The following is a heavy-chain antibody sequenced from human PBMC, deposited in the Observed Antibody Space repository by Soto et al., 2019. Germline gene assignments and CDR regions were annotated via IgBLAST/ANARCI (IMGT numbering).Heavy chain of an antibody. Sequence: QVQLVQSGAEVKKPGASVKVSCKASGYTFTGYYMHWVRQAPGQGLEWMGWINPNSGGTNYAQKFQGRVTMTRDTSLSTAYMELSRLRSDDTAVYYCGSRQGCSSTSCYVGYYYYGMDVWGQWTTVTVSS. CDR1: GYTFTGYY. V-gene: IGHV1-2*02. J-gene: IGHJ6*02. CDR2: INPNSGGT. D-gene: IGHD2-2*01. CDR3: GSRQGCSSTSCYVGYYYYGMDV.